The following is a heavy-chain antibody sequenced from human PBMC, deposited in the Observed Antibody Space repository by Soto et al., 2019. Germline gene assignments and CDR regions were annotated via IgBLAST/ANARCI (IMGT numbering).Heavy chain of an antibody. CDR2: ISAYNGNT. V-gene: IGHV1-18*01. CDR1: GGTFSTYD. CDR3: ARGHYRSYARGDAFDI. D-gene: IGHD1-26*01. J-gene: IGHJ3*02. Sequence: VSVNVSCKASGGTFSTYDISLVRQAPGQGLEWMGGISAYNGNTNYAQKLQGRVTMTTDTSTSTAYMELRSLRSDDTAVYYCARGHYRSYARGDAFDIWGQGTMVTVSS.